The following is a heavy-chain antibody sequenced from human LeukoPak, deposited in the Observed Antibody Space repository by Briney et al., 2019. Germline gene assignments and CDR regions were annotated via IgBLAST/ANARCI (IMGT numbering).Heavy chain of an antibody. CDR2: ISAYNGNT. V-gene: IGHV1-18*01. D-gene: IGHD6-19*01. CDR3: ARDRREQWLAPYYYYYGMDV. Sequence: ASLKVSCKASGYTFTSYGISWVRQAPGQGLEWMGWISAYNGNTNYAQKLQGRVTMTTDTSTSTAYMELRSLRSDDTAVYYCARDRREQWLAPYYYYYGMDVWGQGTTVTVSS. CDR1: GYTFTSYG. J-gene: IGHJ6*02.